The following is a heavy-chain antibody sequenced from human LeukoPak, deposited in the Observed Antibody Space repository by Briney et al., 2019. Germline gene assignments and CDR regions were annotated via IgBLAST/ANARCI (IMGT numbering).Heavy chain of an antibody. CDR3: AKSGYSSSWFFDY. D-gene: IGHD6-13*01. J-gene: IGHJ4*02. CDR1: GFTFSSYG. V-gene: IGHV3-30*18. CDR2: ISYDGSNK. Sequence: AGGSLRLSCAASGFTFSSYGMHWVRQAPGKGLEWVAVISYDGSNKYYADSVKGRFTISRDNSKNTLYLQMNSLGAEDTAVYYCAKSGYSSSWFFDYWGQGTLVTVSS.